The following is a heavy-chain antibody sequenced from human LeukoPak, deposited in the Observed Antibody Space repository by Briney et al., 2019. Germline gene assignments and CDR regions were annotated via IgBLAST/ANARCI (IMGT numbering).Heavy chain of an antibody. CDR3: ARDPWIQLWQGNPNWFDP. J-gene: IGHJ5*02. V-gene: IGHV1-2*02. D-gene: IGHD5-18*01. CDR1: GYTFTGYY. Sequence: PEASVKVSCKASGYTFTGYYMHWVRQAPGQGLEWMGWINPNSGGTNYAQKFQGRVTITADKSTSTVYMELSSLRSEDTAVYYCARDPWIQLWQGNPNWFDPWGQGTLVIVSS. CDR2: INPNSGGT.